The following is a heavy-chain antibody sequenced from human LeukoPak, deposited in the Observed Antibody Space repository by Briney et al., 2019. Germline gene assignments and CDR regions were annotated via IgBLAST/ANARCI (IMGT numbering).Heavy chain of an antibody. Sequence: PSETLSLTCAVYGGSFSGYYWSWIRQPPGKGVEWIGGINHSGSTNYNPSLKSRVTISVDTSKNQFSLKLSSVTAADTVVYYCASRRLARYPRDQKPLDYWGQGTLVTVSS. CDR1: GGSFSGYY. D-gene: IGHD3-16*02. CDR2: INHSGST. CDR3: ASRRLARYPRDQKPLDY. V-gene: IGHV4-34*01. J-gene: IGHJ4*02.